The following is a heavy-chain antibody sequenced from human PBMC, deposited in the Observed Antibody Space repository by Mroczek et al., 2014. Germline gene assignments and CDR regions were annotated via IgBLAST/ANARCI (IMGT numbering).Heavy chain of an antibody. CDR3: AKXEYGVVVVAATSTEGXFDI. V-gene: IGHV3-23*01. CDR2: ISGSGGST. D-gene: IGHD2-15*01. Sequence: EVQLLESGGGLVQPGGSLRLSCAASGFTFSSYAMSWVRQAPGKGLEWVSAISGSGGSTYYADSVKGRFTISRDNSKNTLYLQMNSLRAEDTAVYYCAKXEYGVVVVAATSTEGXFDIVGPRDNGHRLF. J-gene: IGHJ3*02. CDR1: GFTFSSYA.